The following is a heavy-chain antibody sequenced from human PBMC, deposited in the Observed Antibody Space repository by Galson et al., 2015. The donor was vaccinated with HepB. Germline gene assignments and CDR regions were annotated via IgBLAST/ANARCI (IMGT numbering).Heavy chain of an antibody. CDR1: GFTFSSYS. V-gene: IGHV3-48*01. J-gene: IGHJ4*02. Sequence: SLRLSCAASGFTFSSYSMNWVRQAPGKGLEWVSYISSSSSTIYYADSVKGRFTISRDNAKNSLYLQMNSLRAEDTAVYYCARKWTVTLDYWGQGTLVTVSS. D-gene: IGHD4-17*01. CDR2: ISSSSSTI. CDR3: ARKWTVTLDY.